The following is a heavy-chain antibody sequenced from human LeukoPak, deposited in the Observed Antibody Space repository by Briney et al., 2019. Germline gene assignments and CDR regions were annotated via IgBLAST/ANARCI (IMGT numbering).Heavy chain of an antibody. CDR3: ARAPPGCSSTSCYATRFDY. CDR2: IYYSGST. D-gene: IGHD2-2*01. V-gene: IGHV4-30-4*01. Sequence: SQALSLTCTVSGGSISSGDYYWSWIRQPPGKGLEWIGYIYYSGSTYYNPSLKSRVTISVDTSKNQFSLKLSSVTAADTAVYYCARAPPGCSSTSCYATRFDYWGQGTLVTVSS. J-gene: IGHJ4*02. CDR1: GGSISSGDYY.